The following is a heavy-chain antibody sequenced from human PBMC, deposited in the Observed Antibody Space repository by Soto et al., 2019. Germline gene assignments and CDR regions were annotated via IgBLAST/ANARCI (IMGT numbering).Heavy chain of an antibody. J-gene: IGHJ6*02. Sequence: PSETLSLTCTVSGGSISSSSYYWGWIRQPPGKGLEWIGSIYYSGSTYYNPSLKSRVTISVDTSKNQFSLKLSSVTAADTAVYYCARSLPHYDILTGYYPYYYYGMDVWGQGTAVTV. D-gene: IGHD3-9*01. CDR1: GGSISSSSYY. CDR2: IYYSGST. CDR3: ARSLPHYDILTGYYPYYYYGMDV. V-gene: IGHV4-39*01.